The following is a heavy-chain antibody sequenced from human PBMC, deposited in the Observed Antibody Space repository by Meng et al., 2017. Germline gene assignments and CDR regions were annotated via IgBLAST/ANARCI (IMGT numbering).Heavy chain of an antibody. Sequence: SETLSLTCTVSGGSISSSSYYWGWIRQPPGKGLEWIGSIYYSGSTYYNPSLKSRVTISVDTSENQFSLKLSSVTAADTAVYYCARDATAMVHYFDYWGQGTLVTVSS. CDR1: GGSISSSSYY. J-gene: IGHJ4*02. CDR2: IYYSGST. CDR3: ARDATAMVHYFDY. V-gene: IGHV4-39*07. D-gene: IGHD5-18*01.